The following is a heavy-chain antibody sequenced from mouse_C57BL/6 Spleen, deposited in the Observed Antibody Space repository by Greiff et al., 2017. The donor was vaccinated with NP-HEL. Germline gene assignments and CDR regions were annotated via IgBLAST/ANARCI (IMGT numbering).Heavy chain of an antibody. V-gene: IGHV1-4*01. CDR1: GYTFTSYT. CDR3: ARKSYYDYDLAY. Sequence: VHLVESGAELARPGASVKMSCKASGYTFTSYTMHWVKQRPGQGLEWIGYINPSSGYTKYNQKFKDKATLTADKSSSTAYMQLSSLTSEDSAVYYCARKSYYDYDLAYWGQGTLVTVSA. J-gene: IGHJ3*01. D-gene: IGHD2-4*01. CDR2: INPSSGYT.